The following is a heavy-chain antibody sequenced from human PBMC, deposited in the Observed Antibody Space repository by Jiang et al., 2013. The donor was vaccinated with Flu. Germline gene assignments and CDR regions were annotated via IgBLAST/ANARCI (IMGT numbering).Heavy chain of an antibody. CDR2: IKSKSDGGTT. J-gene: IGHJ4*02. CDR3: ATPLYFCNGGSCYMFDY. Sequence: SGGGLVKPGGSLRLSCAASGFTFSNAWMSWVRQGPGKGLEWVGRIKSKSDGGTTDYAASVKGRFTISRDDSKNTLYLQMNSLKTEDTAVYYCATPLYFCNGGSCYMFDYWGQGTLVTVSS. CDR1: GFTFSNAW. D-gene: IGHD2-15*01. V-gene: IGHV3-15*01.